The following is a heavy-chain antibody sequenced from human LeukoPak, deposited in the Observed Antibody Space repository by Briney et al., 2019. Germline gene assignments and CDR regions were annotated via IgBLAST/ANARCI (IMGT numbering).Heavy chain of an antibody. Sequence: ASVKVSCKASGYSFTAYYLHWVRQAPGHGLEWVAWINPNTGDTAYGQKFQGRVTVTRDTSNATAYMELSRLRPDDAAVYYCARDLTGLSHGPPWGQGTLVTVSS. CDR1: GYSFTAYY. CDR2: INPNTGDT. D-gene: IGHD3-9*01. CDR3: ARDLTGLSHGPP. V-gene: IGHV1-2*02. J-gene: IGHJ5*02.